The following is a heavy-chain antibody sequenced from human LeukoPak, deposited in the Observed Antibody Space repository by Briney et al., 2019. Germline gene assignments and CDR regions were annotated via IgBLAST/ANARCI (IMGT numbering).Heavy chain of an antibody. D-gene: IGHD2-15*01. CDR3: ARPILRYRPSYDAFDI. V-gene: IGHV1-18*01. J-gene: IGHJ3*02. CDR2: ISGHNGNT. CDR1: GYTFTSYG. Sequence: ASVKVSCKASGYTFTSYGISWVRQAPGQGLERMGWISGHNGNTNYAQKLQGRVTMTTDTSTSTAYMELRSLRSDDTAVYYCARPILRYRPSYDAFDIWGQGTMVTVSS.